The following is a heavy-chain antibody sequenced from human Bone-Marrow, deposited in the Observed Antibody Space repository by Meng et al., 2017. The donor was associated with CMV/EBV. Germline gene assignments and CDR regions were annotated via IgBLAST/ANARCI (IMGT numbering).Heavy chain of an antibody. CDR3: ARVRYGDYYGRDA. V-gene: IGHV1-18*01. Sequence: ASVKVSCKASGYTFTSYGISWVRQAPGQGLEWMGWISAYNGNTNYAQKLKGRVTMTTDTSKSTANMELRSRRSDDTAVYYCARVRYGDYYGRDAWGQGTTVTVSS. CDR2: ISAYNGNT. J-gene: IGHJ6*02. CDR1: GYTFTSYG. D-gene: IGHD4-17*01.